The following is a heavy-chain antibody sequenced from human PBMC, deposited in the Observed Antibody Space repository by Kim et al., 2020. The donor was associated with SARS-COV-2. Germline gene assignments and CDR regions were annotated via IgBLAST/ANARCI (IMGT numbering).Heavy chain of an antibody. V-gene: IGHV3-74*01. D-gene: IGHD6-19*01. CDR2: DGSLT. Sequence: DGSLTTYGASVKGRFTISRDNARTTLYLEMNSLRAEDTAVYYCARGLGDYWGQGTLVTVSS. J-gene: IGHJ4*02. CDR3: ARGLGDY.